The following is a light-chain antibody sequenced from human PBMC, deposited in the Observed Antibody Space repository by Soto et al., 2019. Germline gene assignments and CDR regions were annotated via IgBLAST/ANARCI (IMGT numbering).Light chain of an antibody. CDR2: GAS. V-gene: IGKV3-20*01. CDR1: QSVSASF. CDR3: QHFSSSPYT. Sequence: EIVLTQSPGTLSLSPGETAALSCRASQSVSASFLAWYQQKPGQAPRLLISGASSRATGIPDRFSGSGSGTEFTLTISRLEPEDFAVYYCQHFSSSPYTFGQGTKLEIK. J-gene: IGKJ2*01.